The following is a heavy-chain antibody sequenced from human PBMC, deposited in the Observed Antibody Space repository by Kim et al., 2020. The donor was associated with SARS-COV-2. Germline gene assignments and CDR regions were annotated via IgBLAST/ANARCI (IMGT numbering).Heavy chain of an antibody. D-gene: IGHD2-2*02. J-gene: IGHJ6*02. CDR2: INHSGSN. CDR3: AGGRAGVVPSPILGIGPHYDYVIMDV. CDR1: GGSFSGYH. Sequence: SETLSLTCAVYGGSFSGYHWSWIRQPPGKGLEWIGEINHSGSNKYNPSLKSRVTSSIDTSKKQSSLKLTSVTAADKGFYFCAGGRAGVVPSPILGIGPHYDYVIMDVWGHGTTVTVSS. V-gene: IGHV4-34*01.